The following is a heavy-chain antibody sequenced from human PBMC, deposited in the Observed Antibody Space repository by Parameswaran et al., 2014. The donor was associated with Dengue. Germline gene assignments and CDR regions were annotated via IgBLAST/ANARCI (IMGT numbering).Heavy chain of an antibody. J-gene: IGHJ4*02. CDR2: IYSGGST. Sequence: RWIRQPPGKGLEWVSVIYSGGSTYYADSVKGRFTISRDNSKNTLYLQMNSLRAEDTAVYYCARGRTRSRYFDYWGQGTLVTVSS. D-gene: IGHD1-26*01. V-gene: IGHV3-53*01. CDR3: ARGRTRSRYFDY.